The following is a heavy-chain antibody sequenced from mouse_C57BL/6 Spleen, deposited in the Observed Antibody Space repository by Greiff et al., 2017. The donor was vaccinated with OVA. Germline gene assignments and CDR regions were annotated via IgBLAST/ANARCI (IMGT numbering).Heavy chain of an antibody. Sequence: VKLVESGAELAKPGASVKLSCKASGYTFTSYWMHWVKQRPGQGLEWIGYINPSSGYTKYNQKFKDKATLTADKSSSTAYMQLSSLTYEDSAVYYCARSEITTVVATRDFAYWGQGTLVTVSA. J-gene: IGHJ3*01. CDR3: ARSEITTVVATRDFAY. V-gene: IGHV1-7*01. CDR1: GYTFTSYW. CDR2: INPSSGYT. D-gene: IGHD1-1*01.